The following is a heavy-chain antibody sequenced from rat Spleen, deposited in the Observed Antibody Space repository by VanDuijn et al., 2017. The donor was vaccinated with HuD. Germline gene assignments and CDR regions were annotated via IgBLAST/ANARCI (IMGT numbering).Heavy chain of an antibody. CDR2: ISSGGGST. CDR3: ARLRPPYWYVMDA. V-gene: IGHV5-25*01. D-gene: IGHD3-1*01. CDR1: GFSFSTFY. J-gene: IGHJ4*01. Sequence: EVQLVESGGGLVQPGRSMKLSCAASGFSFSTFYMAWVRQAPTKGLEWVTSISSGGGSTYYRDSVKGRFIISRDNAKNTQYLQMDSLRSEDTATYYCARLRPPYWYVMDAWGQGASVTVSS.